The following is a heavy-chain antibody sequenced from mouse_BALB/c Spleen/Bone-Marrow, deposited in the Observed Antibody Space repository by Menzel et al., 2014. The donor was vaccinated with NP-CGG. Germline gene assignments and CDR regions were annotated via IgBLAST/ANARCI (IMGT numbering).Heavy chain of an antibody. J-gene: IGHJ1*01. CDR1: GYTFTSSW. V-gene: IGHV1S130*01. CDR3: AREKIYGNYLWYFDV. D-gene: IGHD2-1*01. Sequence: HVQLKQSGSVLVRPGASVKLSCKASGYTFTSSWMHWAKQRPGQGLEWIGEIHPNSGNTNYNEKFKGKATLTVDTSSSTAYVDLSSLTSEDSAVYYCAREKIYGNYLWYFDVWGAGTTVTVSS. CDR2: IHPNSGNT.